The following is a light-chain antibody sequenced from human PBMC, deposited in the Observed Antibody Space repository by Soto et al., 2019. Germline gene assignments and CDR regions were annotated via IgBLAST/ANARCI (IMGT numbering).Light chain of an antibody. CDR2: WAS. V-gene: IGKV4-1*01. Sequence: DIVMTQSPDSLAVSLGERATINCKSSQSVLYSSNNKNYLAWYQQKPGQPPKLLIYWASTRESGVPDRFSGSGSGTDFTLTISSLRAEDVAFYYCQQYYSPPLTFGGGTKVEIK. CDR1: QSVLYSSNNKNY. CDR3: QQYYSPPLT. J-gene: IGKJ4*01.